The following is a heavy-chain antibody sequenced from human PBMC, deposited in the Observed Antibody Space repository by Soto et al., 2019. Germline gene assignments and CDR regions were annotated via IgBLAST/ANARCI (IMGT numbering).Heavy chain of an antibody. CDR3: VKDFRGVVPAAKSYAFDI. CDR1: GFTFSSYA. CDR2: ISSNGGST. V-gene: IGHV3-64D*08. J-gene: IGHJ3*02. D-gene: IGHD2-2*01. Sequence: GGSLRLSCSASGFTFSSYAMHWVRQAPGKGLEYVSAISSNGGSTYYADSVKGRFTISRDNSKNTLYLQMSSLRAEDTAVYYCVKDFRGVVPAAKSYAFDIWGQGTMVTVSS.